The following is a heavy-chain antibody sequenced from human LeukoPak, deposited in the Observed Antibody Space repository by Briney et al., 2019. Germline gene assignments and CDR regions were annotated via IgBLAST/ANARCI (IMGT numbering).Heavy chain of an antibody. CDR3: ARFGGAY. J-gene: IGHJ4*02. V-gene: IGHV3-30*14. Sequence: PGRSLRLSCAASGFTFSSYAMHWVRQAPGKGLEWVAVISYDGSNKYYADSVKGRFTVSRDNSKNTLYLQMNSLRAEDTAVYYCARFGGAYWGQGTLVTVSS. CDR2: ISYDGSNK. CDR1: GFTFSSYA. D-gene: IGHD3-16*01.